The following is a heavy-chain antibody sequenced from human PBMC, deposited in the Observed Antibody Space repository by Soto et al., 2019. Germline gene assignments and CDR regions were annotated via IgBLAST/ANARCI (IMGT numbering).Heavy chain of an antibody. V-gene: IGHV4-30-4*01. D-gene: IGHD3-3*01. CDR1: GGSISSGDYY. J-gene: IGHJ5*02. Sequence: SETLSLTCTVSGGSISSGDYYWSWIRQPPGKGLEWIGYIYYSGSTYYNPSLKSRVTISVDTSKNQFSLKLSSVTAADTAVYYCARHDLYDFWSGYFSWFDPWGQGTLVTAPQ. CDR2: IYYSGST. CDR3: ARHDLYDFWSGYFSWFDP.